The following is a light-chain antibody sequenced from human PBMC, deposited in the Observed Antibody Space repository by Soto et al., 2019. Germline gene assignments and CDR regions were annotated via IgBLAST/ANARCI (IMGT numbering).Light chain of an antibody. J-gene: IGKJ2*01. CDR1: QSVGSN. CDR2: DAS. Sequence: EIVLTHSPATLSVSPGERATLSCRASQSVGSNLAWYQQRPGQPPRLLIYDASTRATDIPASFSGGGSGTEFTLTISSLQSEDFAVYYCQQYNNWPYTFGQGTKLQIK. V-gene: IGKV3-15*01. CDR3: QQYNNWPYT.